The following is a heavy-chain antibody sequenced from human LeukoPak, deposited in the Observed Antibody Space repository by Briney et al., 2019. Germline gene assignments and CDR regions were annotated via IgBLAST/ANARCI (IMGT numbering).Heavy chain of an antibody. V-gene: IGHV4-39*01. Sequence: SETLSLTCTISGGTISSKMFNWWGWIRQPPGKGLEWIGTISYSGSTHYNPSLTSRVTISVDTSKNQFSLNLSSVTTAVTAVYYCARRLDYGGNCFFDNCGQGTLVTVSS. CDR3: ARRLDYGGNCFFDN. CDR1: GGTISSKMFN. CDR2: ISYSGST. J-gene: IGHJ4*02. D-gene: IGHD4-23*01.